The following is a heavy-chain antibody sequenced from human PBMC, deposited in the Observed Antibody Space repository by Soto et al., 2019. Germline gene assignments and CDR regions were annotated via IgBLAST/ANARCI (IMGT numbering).Heavy chain of an antibody. CDR1: GFTFNTYV. V-gene: IGHV1-18*01. D-gene: IGHD1-26*01. CDR2: ISVYHGNT. J-gene: IGHJ4*02. Sequence: QVQLVQSGAEVKKPAASVTVSCQASGFTFNTYVITWVRQAPGRGLEWLGWISVYHGNTNYAQKVQGRVTMTTDTATSTAYMELRSLRSDVTAVYYCARGGSGSYRMFDYWGQGTLVTVSS. CDR3: ARGGSGSYRMFDY.